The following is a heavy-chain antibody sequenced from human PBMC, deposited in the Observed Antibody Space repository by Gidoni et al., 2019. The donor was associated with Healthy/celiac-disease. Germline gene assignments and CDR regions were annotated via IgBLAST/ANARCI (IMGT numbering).Heavy chain of an antibody. CDR1: GYSISSGYY. Sequence: QVQLQESGPGLVKLSETLSLTCAVSGYSISSGYYWGWIRQPPGKGLEWIGSIHHSGSTYYNPSLKSRVTISVDTSKNQFSLKLSSVTAADTAVYYCARDRPPGDYWGQGTLVTVSS. CDR3: ARDRPPGDY. CDR2: IHHSGST. V-gene: IGHV4-38-2*02. J-gene: IGHJ4*02.